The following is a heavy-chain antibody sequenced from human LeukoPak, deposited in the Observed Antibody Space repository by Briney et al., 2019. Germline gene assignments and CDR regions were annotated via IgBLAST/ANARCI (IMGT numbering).Heavy chain of an antibody. J-gene: IGHJ4*02. D-gene: IGHD1-26*01. CDR2: IIPIFGTP. Sequence: ASVKVSCKASRGTFSSYAVSWVRQAPGQGLEWMGGIIPIFGTPNYAHRFQGRVTITADDSTSTAYMELRSLRSEDTAGYYCARHSGTSSEVYWGQGPLVTVSS. CDR1: RGTFSSYA. V-gene: IGHV1-69*13. CDR3: ARHSGTSSEVY.